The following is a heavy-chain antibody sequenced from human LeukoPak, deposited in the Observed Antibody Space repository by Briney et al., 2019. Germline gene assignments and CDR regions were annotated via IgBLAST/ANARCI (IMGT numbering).Heavy chain of an antibody. CDR2: IRYDGSNK. Sequence: TGGSLRLSCAASGFTFSSYGMHWVRQAPGKGLEWVAFIRYDGSNKYYADSVKGRFTISRDNSKNTLYLQMNSLRAEDMAVYYCAKDTNRVYYFDYWGQGTLVTVSS. J-gene: IGHJ4*02. CDR3: AKDTNRVYYFDY. D-gene: IGHD1-14*01. V-gene: IGHV3-30*02. CDR1: GFTFSSYG.